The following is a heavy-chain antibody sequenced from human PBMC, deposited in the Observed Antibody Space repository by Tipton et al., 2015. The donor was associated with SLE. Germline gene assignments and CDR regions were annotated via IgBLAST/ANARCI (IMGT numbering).Heavy chain of an antibody. CDR2: IYYSGST. J-gene: IGHJ4*02. CDR3: ARGYYYDSSGFDY. Sequence: TLSLTCTVSGGSISSSSYYWSWIRQHPGKGLEWIGYIYYSGSTYYNPSLKSRVTISVDTSKNQFSLKLSSVTAADTAVYYCARGYYYDSSGFDYWGQGTLVTVSS. CDR1: GGSISSSSYY. V-gene: IGHV4-31*03. D-gene: IGHD3-22*01.